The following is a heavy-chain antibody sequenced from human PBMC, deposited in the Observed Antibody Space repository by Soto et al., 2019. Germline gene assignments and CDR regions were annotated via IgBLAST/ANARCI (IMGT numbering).Heavy chain of an antibody. J-gene: IGHJ6*02. CDR2: IFYNGGA. Sequence: LQESVPGLVKASETLSLSCSVSFGPMRGYYWSWIRQPPGKGLEWIANIFYNGGANYDPSLRSRVTISVDKSKKSFSPRLTSVTPADTAVYYCARDGDHDYFYGMDIWGQGTTVTVS. V-gene: IGHV4-59*01. CDR3: ARDGDHDYFYGMDI. D-gene: IGHD7-27*01. CDR1: FGPMRGYY.